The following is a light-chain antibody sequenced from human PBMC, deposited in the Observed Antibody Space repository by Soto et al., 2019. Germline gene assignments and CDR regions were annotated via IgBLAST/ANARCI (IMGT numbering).Light chain of an antibody. J-gene: IGLJ1*01. V-gene: IGLV2-14*01. CDR2: EGS. Sequence: QSALTQPASVSGSPGQSITISCTGTSSDVGSYNYVSWYQQHPGKAPKLMIYEGSNRPPGVSSRFSGSKSGNTASLTISGLQAEDEADYYCSSYTSSSTVFGTGTKVTVL. CDR1: SSDVGSYNY. CDR3: SSYTSSSTV.